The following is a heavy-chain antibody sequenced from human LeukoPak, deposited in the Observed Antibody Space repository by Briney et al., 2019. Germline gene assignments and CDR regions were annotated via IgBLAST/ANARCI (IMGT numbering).Heavy chain of an antibody. J-gene: IGHJ1*01. Sequence: SGPTLVKPTQTLTLTCTFSGFSLSTSGVGVGWIRQPPGKALEWLALIYWDDDKRYSPSLKSRLTITKDTSKNQVVLTMTNMDPVDTATYYCAHLRVTTYSAEYFQHWGQGTLVTVSS. CDR1: GFSLSTSGVG. CDR2: IYWDDDK. D-gene: IGHD4-17*01. CDR3: AHLRVTTYSAEYFQH. V-gene: IGHV2-5*02.